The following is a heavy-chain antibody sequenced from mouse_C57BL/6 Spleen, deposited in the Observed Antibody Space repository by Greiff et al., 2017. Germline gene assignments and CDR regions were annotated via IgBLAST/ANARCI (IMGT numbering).Heavy chain of an antibody. D-gene: IGHD1-1*01. CDR3: ARSVIPYYYNWYCDV. CDR1: GYTFTSYW. Sequence: VQLQQPGAELVRPGSSVKLSCKASGYTFTSYWMHWVKQRPIQGLEWIGNIDPSDSETHYNQKFKDKATLTVDKSSSTAYMQLSSLTSEDSAVYYCARSVIPYYYNWYCDVWGTGTTVTVSS. CDR2: IDPSDSET. V-gene: IGHV1-52*01. J-gene: IGHJ1*03.